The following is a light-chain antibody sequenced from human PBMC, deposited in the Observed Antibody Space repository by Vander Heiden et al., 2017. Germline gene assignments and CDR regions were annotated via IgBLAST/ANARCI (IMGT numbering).Light chain of an antibody. Sequence: SVLTHPPSASGPPGQRVTISCSGSCTNIGSNTVNWYQQLPGTAPKLLIYSNNRRPSGVPDRFSGSKSGTSASLAISGLQSEDEADYYCAAWDDSLNGYVFGTGTKVTVL. J-gene: IGLJ1*01. CDR2: SNN. V-gene: IGLV1-44*01. CDR3: AAWDDSLNGYV. CDR1: CTNIGSNT.